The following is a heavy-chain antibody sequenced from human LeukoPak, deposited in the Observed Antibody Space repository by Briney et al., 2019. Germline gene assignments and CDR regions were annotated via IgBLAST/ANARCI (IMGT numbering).Heavy chain of an antibody. D-gene: IGHD5-18*01. Sequence: GGSLRLSCAASGFTFSSYEMNWVRQAPGKGLEWVSAISGSGGSTYYADSVKGRFTISRDNSKNTLYLQMNSLRAEDTAVYYCAKDLGIQLWASFDYWGQGTLVTVSS. CDR2: ISGSGGST. J-gene: IGHJ4*02. V-gene: IGHV3-23*01. CDR3: AKDLGIQLWASFDY. CDR1: GFTFSSYE.